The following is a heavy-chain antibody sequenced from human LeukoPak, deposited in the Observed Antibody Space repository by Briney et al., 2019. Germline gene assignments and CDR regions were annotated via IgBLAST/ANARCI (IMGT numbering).Heavy chain of an antibody. CDR2: IYSGGST. J-gene: IGHJ6*03. Sequence: PGGSLRLSCAASGFTVSSNYMSWVRQAPGKGLEWVSVIYSGGSTYYADSVKGRFTISRDNSKNTLYLQMNSLRAEDTAVYYCARDFSGVATMVRCMDVWGKGTTVTVSS. CDR3: ARDFSGVATMVRCMDV. D-gene: IGHD5-12*01. V-gene: IGHV3-66*02. CDR1: GFTVSSNY.